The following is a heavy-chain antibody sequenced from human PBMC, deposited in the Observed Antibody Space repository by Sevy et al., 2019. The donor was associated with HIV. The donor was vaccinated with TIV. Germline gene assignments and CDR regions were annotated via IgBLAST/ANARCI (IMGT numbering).Heavy chain of an antibody. Sequence: GGSVRLSCAASGFTFSSYGMHWVRQAPGKGLEWVAVIWYDGSNKYYADSVKGRFTISRDNSKNTLYLQMNSLRAEDTAVYYCARDQGTMGFDPWGQGTLVTVSS. CDR1: GFTFSSYG. CDR3: ARDQGTMGFDP. V-gene: IGHV3-33*01. J-gene: IGHJ5*02. D-gene: IGHD3-3*01. CDR2: IWYDGSNK.